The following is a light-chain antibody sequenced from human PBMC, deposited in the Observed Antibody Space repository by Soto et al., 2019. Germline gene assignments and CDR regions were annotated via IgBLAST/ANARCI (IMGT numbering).Light chain of an antibody. CDR2: DVS. V-gene: IGLV2-14*01. J-gene: IGLJ2*01. Sequence: QSALTQPASVSGSPGQSITISCTGNSSDVGGYNYVSWHQQHPGKAPKLMIYDVSNRPSGVSNRFSGSKSGNTASLTISGLQAEDEADYYCSSYTSSSTVVFGGGTKLTVL. CDR1: SSDVGGYNY. CDR3: SSYTSSSTVV.